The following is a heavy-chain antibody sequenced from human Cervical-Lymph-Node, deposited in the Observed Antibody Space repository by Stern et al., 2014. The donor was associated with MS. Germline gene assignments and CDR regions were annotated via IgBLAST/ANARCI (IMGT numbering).Heavy chain of an antibody. D-gene: IGHD1-1*01. CDR1: GGTFTTHG. CDR2: IIPLFDTA. J-gene: IGHJ4*02. V-gene: IGHV1-69*01. CDR3: ASHFPNWNPFFDY. Sequence: QVQLVESGAEVKKPGSSVKVSCKASGGTFTTHGISWVRQAPGQGLEWMGGIIPLFDTANYAQKFQGRVTITADESTSTDYMELTSLRSDDPAIYYCASHFPNWNPFFDYWGQGTLVTVSS.